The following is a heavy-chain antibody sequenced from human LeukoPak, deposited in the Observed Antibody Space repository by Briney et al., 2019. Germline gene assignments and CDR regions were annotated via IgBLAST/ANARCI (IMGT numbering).Heavy chain of an antibody. CDR2: IKQDGSKK. CDR1: GFPFSSYR. J-gene: IGHJ4*02. V-gene: IGHV3-7*04. D-gene: IGHD5-24*01. Sequence: GGSLRLSCVASGFPFSSYRMTWVRQAPGKGLEWVANIKQDGSKKSYVDSVKGRFTISRDNAKNSLYLQMNSLRAGDTAIYYCTRVGYIDEGIDYWGQGTLVTVSS. CDR3: TRVGYIDEGIDY.